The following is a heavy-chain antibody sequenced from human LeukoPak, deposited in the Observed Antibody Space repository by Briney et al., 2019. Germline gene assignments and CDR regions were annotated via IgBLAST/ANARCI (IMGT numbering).Heavy chain of an antibody. CDR2: IYYTGST. D-gene: IGHD3/OR15-3a*01. CDR1: GGSVGSANYF. CDR3: AGDRLGLVPDY. Sequence: SETLSLTCTVSGGSVGSANYFWTWIRQPPGKGLEWIGYIYYTGSTNYNPSLKSRVTMSLDTSRDQFSLRLSSVTAADTAVYFCAGDRLGLVPDYWGQGTLVTVPS. J-gene: IGHJ4*02. V-gene: IGHV4-61*01.